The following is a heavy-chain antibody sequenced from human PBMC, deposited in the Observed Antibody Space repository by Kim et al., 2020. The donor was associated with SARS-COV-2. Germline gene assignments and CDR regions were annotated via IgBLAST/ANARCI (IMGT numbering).Heavy chain of an antibody. V-gene: IGHV3-15*01. Sequence: GGSLRLSCAASGFTFSNAWMSWVRQAPGKGLEWVGRIKSKTDGGTTDYAAPVKGRFTISRDDSKNTLYLQMNSLKTEDTAVYYCTTVRFGELFYFDYWGQGTLVTVSS. D-gene: IGHD3-10*01. CDR3: TTVRFGELFYFDY. J-gene: IGHJ4*02. CDR2: IKSKTDGGTT. CDR1: GFTFSNAW.